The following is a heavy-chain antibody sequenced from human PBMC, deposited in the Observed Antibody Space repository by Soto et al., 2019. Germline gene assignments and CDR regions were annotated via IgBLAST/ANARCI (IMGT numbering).Heavy chain of an antibody. Sequence: ASVKVSCKASGGTFSSYAISWVRQAPGQGLEWMGGIIPIFGTANYAQKFQGRVTITADESTSTAYMELSSLRSEDTAVYYCARTPRGIAARPYWGYYYYYGMDVWGQGTTVTVSS. J-gene: IGHJ6*02. D-gene: IGHD6-6*01. CDR3: ARTPRGIAARPYWGYYYYYGMDV. V-gene: IGHV1-69*13. CDR1: GGTFSSYA. CDR2: IIPIFGTA.